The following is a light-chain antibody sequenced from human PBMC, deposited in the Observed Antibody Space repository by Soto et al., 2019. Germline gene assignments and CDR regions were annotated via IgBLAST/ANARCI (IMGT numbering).Light chain of an antibody. CDR3: SSYTTSSTRV. CDR2: AVT. CDR1: RIDVGAYNY. J-gene: IGLJ1*01. Sequence: QSVLTQPASVSGSPGQSITISCTGTRIDVGAYNYVSWYQQYPGKAPKLIIYAVTDRPSGVSHRFSGSKSGNTASLTISGLQAEEEADYYCSSYTTSSTRVFGTGTKVTVL. V-gene: IGLV2-14*01.